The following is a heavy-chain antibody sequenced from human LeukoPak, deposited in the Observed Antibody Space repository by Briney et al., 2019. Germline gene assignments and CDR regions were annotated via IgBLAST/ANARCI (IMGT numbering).Heavy chain of an antibody. CDR2: IKQDGSEK. V-gene: IGHV3-7*01. Sequence: GGSLRLSCAASGLTFSSYWMSWVRQAPGKGLEWVANIKQDGSEKYYVDSVKGRFTISRDNAKNSLYLQMNSLRAEDTAVYYCARDTPRGYSYGCHISDYYYYYMDVWGKGTTVTVSS. CDR1: GLTFSSYW. D-gene: IGHD5-18*01. CDR3: ARDTPRGYSYGCHISDYYYYYMDV. J-gene: IGHJ6*03.